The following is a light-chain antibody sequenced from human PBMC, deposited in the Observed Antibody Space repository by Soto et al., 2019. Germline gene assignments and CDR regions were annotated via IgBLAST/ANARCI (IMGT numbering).Light chain of an antibody. CDR1: QTVSSNY. V-gene: IGKV3-20*01. CDR3: QQYGSSPPT. CDR2: GAS. Sequence: ETVLTQSPGTLSLSPGERATLSCRASQTVSSNYLAWYQQKPGQAPRLLIYGASSRAPGIPDRFSGSGSGTDFTLTITSLEPEDFAVYYCQQYGSSPPTFGQGTKLEI. J-gene: IGKJ2*01.